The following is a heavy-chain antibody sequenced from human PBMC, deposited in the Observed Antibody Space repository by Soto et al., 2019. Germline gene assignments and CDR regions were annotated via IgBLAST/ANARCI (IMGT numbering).Heavy chain of an antibody. CDR1: GGSISGGVHS. V-gene: IGHV4-30-4*01. CDR3: AREIMPLANDWYFDL. D-gene: IGHD2-8*01. Sequence: QVQLQESGPGLVKPSEILSLTCTVSGGSISGGVHSWSWIRQPPGKGLEWIGHIFDSGSHYYNPSIMGRATISVDKYKHQYSLRLRSVTAADTAVYYCAREIMPLANDWYFDLWGRGTLVTVFS. J-gene: IGHJ2*01. CDR2: IFDSGSH.